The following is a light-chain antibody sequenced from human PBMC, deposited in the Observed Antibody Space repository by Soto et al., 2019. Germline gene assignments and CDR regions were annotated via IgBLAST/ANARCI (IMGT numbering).Light chain of an antibody. J-gene: IGKJ2*01. V-gene: IGKV1-39*01. CDR2: TSG. Sequence: IHMTQSPSSQSASVGDRITVTCRASQRITTYVNWYQLKPGEAPKLLISTSGTLQRGVPSRFSGSGSGTDFTLTITRLQPADFATYFCQQTYSTPYTFGQGTKLEIK. CDR1: QRITTY. CDR3: QQTYSTPYT.